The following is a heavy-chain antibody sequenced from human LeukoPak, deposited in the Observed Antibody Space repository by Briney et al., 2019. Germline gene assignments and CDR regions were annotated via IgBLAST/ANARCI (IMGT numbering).Heavy chain of an antibody. D-gene: IGHD6-13*01. J-gene: IGHJ4*02. CDR1: GGSISSYY. V-gene: IGHV4-4*07. Sequence: SETLSLTCTVSGGSISSYYWSWIRQPAGKGLEWIGRIYTSGSTNYNPSLKSRVTMSVDTSKNQFSLKLSSVTAADTAVYYCASLYSSSWLFDYWGQGTLVTVSS. CDR3: ASLYSSSWLFDY. CDR2: IYTSGST.